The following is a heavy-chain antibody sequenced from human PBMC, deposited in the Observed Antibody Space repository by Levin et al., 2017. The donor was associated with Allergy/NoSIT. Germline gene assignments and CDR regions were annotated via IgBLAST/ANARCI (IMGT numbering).Heavy chain of an antibody. CDR3: TRDRGSSGWFES. D-gene: IGHD3-22*01. Sequence: TSETLSLTCSVSGGPVNSGSYYWSWIRQPPGKGLEWIGSVYYSGTTNYNPSLKRRASITIDTSKNQFSLTLSSLTAADTAVYYCTRDRGSSGWFESWGQGTLVTVSS. V-gene: IGHV4-61*01. CDR2: VYYSGTT. CDR1: GGPVNSGSYY. J-gene: IGHJ5*01.